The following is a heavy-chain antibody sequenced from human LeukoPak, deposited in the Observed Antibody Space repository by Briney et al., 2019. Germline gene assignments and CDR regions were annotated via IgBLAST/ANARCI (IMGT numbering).Heavy chain of an antibody. J-gene: IGHJ4*02. CDR3: AKDLGYSYGLFDY. CDR1: GFTFDDYA. CDR2: ISWYSGSI. Sequence: GGSLRLSCAASGFTFDDYAMHWVRQAPGKGLEWVSGISWYSGSIGYADSVKGRFTISRDNAKNSLYLQMNSLRAEDTALYYCAKDLGYSYGLFDYWGQGTLVTVSS. D-gene: IGHD5-18*01. V-gene: IGHV3-9*01.